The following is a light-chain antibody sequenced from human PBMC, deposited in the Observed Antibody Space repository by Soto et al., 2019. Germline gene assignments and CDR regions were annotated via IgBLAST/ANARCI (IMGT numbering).Light chain of an antibody. CDR3: QQYGSTPWT. J-gene: IGKJ1*01. V-gene: IGKV3-20*01. Sequence: EIVLTQSPGTLSLSPGERATLSCRASQSVSSNYLAWYQQIPGQAPRLLIFGASSRATGIPDRFSGSGSGTDFTLTISRLEPEDFEVYYCQQYGSTPWTFGQGTKVDIK. CDR1: QSVSSNY. CDR2: GAS.